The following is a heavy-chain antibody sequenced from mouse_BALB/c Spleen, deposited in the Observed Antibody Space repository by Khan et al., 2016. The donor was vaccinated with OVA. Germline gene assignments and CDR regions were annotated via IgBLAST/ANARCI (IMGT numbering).Heavy chain of an antibody. V-gene: IGHV3-2*02. CDR1: GYSITSDYA. CDR2: ISSSGST. D-gene: IGHD4-1*01. CDR3: ASELGRFYALDY. J-gene: IGHJ4*01. Sequence: EVQLQESGPGLVKPSQSLSLTCTVTGYSITSDYAWNWIRQFPGNILEWMGYISSSGSTTYNPSLKSRISITRDTSKDTFFLQLKSVTSEDTATYYCASELGRFYALDYWGQGTSVTVSS.